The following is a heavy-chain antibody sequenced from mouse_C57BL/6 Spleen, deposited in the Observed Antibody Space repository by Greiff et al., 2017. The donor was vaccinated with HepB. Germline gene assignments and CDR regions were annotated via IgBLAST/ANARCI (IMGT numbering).Heavy chain of an antibody. D-gene: IGHD2-4*01. CDR1: GFNIKDDY. CDR3: TQGDYDEGFAY. J-gene: IGHJ3*01. V-gene: IGHV14-4*01. CDR2: IDPENGDT. Sequence: VQLQQSGAELVRPGASVKLSCTASGFNIKDDYMHWVKQRPEQGLEWIGWIDPENGDTEYASKFQGKATITADTSSNTAYLQLSSLTSEDTAVYYCTQGDYDEGFAYWGQGTLVTVSA.